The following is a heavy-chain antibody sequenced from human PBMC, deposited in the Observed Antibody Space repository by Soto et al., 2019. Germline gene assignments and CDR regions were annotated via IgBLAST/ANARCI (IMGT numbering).Heavy chain of an antibody. CDR1: GFTFSSYS. D-gene: IGHD2-15*01. CDR2: ISSSSSTI. V-gene: IGHV3-48*01. J-gene: IGHJ4*02. Sequence: PGGSLRLSCAASGFTFSSYSMNWVRQAPGKGLEWVSYISSSSSTIYYADSVKGRFTISRDNAKNSLYLQMNSLRAEDTAVYYCARAIRKGYCSGGSCYQLFDYWGQGTLVTVSS. CDR3: ARAIRKGYCSGGSCYQLFDY.